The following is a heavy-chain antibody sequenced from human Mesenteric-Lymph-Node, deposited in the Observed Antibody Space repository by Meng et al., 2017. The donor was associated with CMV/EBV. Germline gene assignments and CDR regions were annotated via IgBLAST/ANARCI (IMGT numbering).Heavy chain of an antibody. V-gene: IGHV3-7*01. CDR1: GFSFSSYW. Sequence: GESLKISCAASGFSFSSYWMSWVRQAPGKGLEWVAYINEDGSAKYYVDSVKGRFTISRDNAKNSVYLELNSLRVEDTAMYYCARDLRSYRGLAWFGPWGQGTLVTVSS. D-gene: IGHD6-25*01. J-gene: IGHJ5*02. CDR2: INEDGSAK. CDR3: ARDLRSYRGLAWFGP.